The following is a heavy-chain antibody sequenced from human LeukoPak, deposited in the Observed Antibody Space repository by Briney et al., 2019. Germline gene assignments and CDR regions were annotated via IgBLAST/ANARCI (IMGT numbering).Heavy chain of an antibody. V-gene: IGHV5-51*01. J-gene: IGHJ4*01. CDR3: ARAGGPYSNSDY. CDR2: IYPGDSDT. CDR1: GYSYPTYW. Sequence: GESLKISCKGSGYSYPTYWIGWVRQMPGRGLEWMGIIYPGDSDTRYSPSFPGQVTISVDKSISTAYLQWSSLKASDTAMYYCARAGGPYSNSDYWGQGTLVTVSS. D-gene: IGHD6-13*01.